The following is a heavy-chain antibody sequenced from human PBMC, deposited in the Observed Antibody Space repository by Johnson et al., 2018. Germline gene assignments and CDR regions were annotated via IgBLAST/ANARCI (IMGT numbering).Heavy chain of an antibody. V-gene: IGHV3-13*01. J-gene: IGHJ1*01. CDR3: ARGATYYDSSGYLGFQH. D-gene: IGHD3-22*01. CDR2: IATTGDT. CDR1: GFTFSRYD. Sequence: VQLVESGGDLVQPGGSLRLSCAASGFTFSRYDMHWVRQATGKGLEWVSVIATTGDTYYPGSVKGRFTISRENAKNSLYLQLNSLRAGDTAVYYCARGATYYDSSGYLGFQHWGQGTLVTVS.